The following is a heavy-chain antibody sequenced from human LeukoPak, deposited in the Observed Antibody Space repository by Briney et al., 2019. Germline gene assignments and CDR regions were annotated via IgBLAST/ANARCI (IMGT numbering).Heavy chain of an antibody. V-gene: IGHV3-15*01. CDR3: TTEPRD. CDR2: IKSKKDGGAI. J-gene: IGHJ4*02. Sequence: GSLRLSCAASGFSFIHSWMSWVRQAPGKGLEWVGRIKSKKDGGAIDYAAPVKGRFTISRDDSNNMVYLQISSLKTEDTAVYYCTTEPRDWGQGTLVTVSS. CDR1: GFSFIHSW.